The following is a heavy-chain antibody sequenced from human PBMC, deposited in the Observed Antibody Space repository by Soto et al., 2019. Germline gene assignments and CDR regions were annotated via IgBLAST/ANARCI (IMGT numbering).Heavy chain of an antibody. CDR2: IYYSGST. J-gene: IGHJ4*02. D-gene: IGHD3-22*01. V-gene: IGHV4-31*03. CDR3: ARDDSSGYIV. Sequence: PSETLSLTCTVSGGSISSGGYYWSWIRQHPGKGLEWIGYIYYSGSTYYNPSLKSRVTISVGTSKNQFSLKLSSVTAADTAVYYCARDDSSGYIVWGQGTLVTVSS. CDR1: GGSISSGGYY.